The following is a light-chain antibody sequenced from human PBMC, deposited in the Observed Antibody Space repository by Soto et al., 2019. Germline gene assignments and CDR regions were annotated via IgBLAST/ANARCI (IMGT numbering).Light chain of an antibody. CDR3: NSYTTSSPVV. CDR1: SSDVGGFTY. Sequence: QSVLAQPASVSGSPGQSITISCTGTSSDVGGFTYVSWYRQHPGKAPKLMIYEVNHRPSGVSNRFSGSKSGNTASLTISGLQVEDEATYSCNSYTTSSPVVFGGGTRLTVL. V-gene: IGLV2-14*01. CDR2: EVN. J-gene: IGLJ2*01.